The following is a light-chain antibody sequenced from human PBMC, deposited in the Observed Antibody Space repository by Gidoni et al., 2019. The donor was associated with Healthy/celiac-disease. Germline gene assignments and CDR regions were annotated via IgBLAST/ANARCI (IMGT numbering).Light chain of an antibody. CDR1: NIGSKS. Sequence: YVLPQHPPVPVAPGKTARITCGGNNIGSKSVHWYQQKPGQAPVLVIYYDSDRPSGIPERFSGSNSGNTATLTISRVEAGDEADYYCQVWDSSSDHVVFGGGTKLTVL. CDR2: YDS. CDR3: QVWDSSSDHVV. V-gene: IGLV3-21*04. J-gene: IGLJ2*01.